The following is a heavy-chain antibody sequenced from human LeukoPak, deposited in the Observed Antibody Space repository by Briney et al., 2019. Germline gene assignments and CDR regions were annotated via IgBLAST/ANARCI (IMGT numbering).Heavy chain of an antibody. D-gene: IGHD3-22*01. CDR2: IYGSGYT. CDR3: ARDGAVALYYYDSSPSSGAFDI. CDR1: GGSISGWY. V-gene: IGHV4-59*12. Sequence: SETLSLTCTVSGGSISGWYWSWIRQPPGKGLEWIGYIYGSGYTNYNPSLKSRVTMSIDTSKNHFSLKLSSVTAADTAVYYCARDGAVALYYYDSSPSSGAFDIWGQGTMVTVSS. J-gene: IGHJ3*02.